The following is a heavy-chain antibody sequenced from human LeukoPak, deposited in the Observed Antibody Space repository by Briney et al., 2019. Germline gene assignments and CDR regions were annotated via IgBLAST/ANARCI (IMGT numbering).Heavy chain of an antibody. J-gene: IGHJ3*02. CDR1: GFTFSNYV. V-gene: IGHV3-23*01. D-gene: IGHD1-26*01. CDR3: AKDQWAMTRGTAAFDI. Sequence: GGSLRLSCAASGFTFSNYVMSWVRQAPGKGLEWVSAISGSGGNTYYADSAKGRFTISRDNSKNTLSLQMNSLRAEDTAVYYCAKDQWAMTRGTAAFDIWGQGTMVTVSS. CDR2: ISGSGGNT.